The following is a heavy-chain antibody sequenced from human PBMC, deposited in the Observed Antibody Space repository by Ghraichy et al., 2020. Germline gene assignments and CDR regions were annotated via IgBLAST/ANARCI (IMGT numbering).Heavy chain of an antibody. CDR1: GFTFSSYS. CDR3: ARGDQWGSGWYYFDY. Sequence: GESLNISCAASGFTFSSYSMNWVRQAPGKGLEWVSYISSSSSTIYYADSVKGRFTISRDNAKNSLYLQMNSLRDEDTAVYYCARGDQWGSGWYYFDYWGQGTLVTVSS. V-gene: IGHV3-48*02. D-gene: IGHD6-19*01. J-gene: IGHJ4*02. CDR2: ISSSSSTI.